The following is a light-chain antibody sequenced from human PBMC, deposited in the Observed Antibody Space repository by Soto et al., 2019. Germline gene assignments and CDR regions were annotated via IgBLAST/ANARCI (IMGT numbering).Light chain of an antibody. Sequence: QSALTQPASVSGSPGQSITISCTGTSSDVGGYKFVSWYQQHPGKAPKLIIYEVSNRPSGVSNRFSGSKSGNTASLTISGLQAEDEADYYCTSYTGSNTLYVFGTGTKLTVL. CDR2: EVS. CDR1: SSDVGGYKF. CDR3: TSYTGSNTLYV. V-gene: IGLV2-14*01. J-gene: IGLJ1*01.